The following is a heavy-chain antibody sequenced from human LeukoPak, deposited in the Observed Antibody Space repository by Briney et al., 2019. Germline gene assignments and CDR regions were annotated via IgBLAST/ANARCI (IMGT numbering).Heavy chain of an antibody. CDR2: IYYSGST. J-gene: IGHJ5*02. CDR1: GGSISSYY. CDR3: ARRRSGTSSEFDP. V-gene: IGHV4-59*08. Sequence: PSETLSLTCTVSGGSISSYYWSWIRQPPGKGLEWIGYIYYSGSTNYNPSLKSRVTISVDTSKNQFSLKRRSVTAADTAVYYCARRRSGTSSEFDPWGQGTLVTVSS. D-gene: IGHD6-6*01.